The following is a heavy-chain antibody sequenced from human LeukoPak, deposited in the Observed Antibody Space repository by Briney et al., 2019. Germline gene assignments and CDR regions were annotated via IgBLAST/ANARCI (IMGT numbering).Heavy chain of an antibody. CDR2: IYPGDSST. D-gene: IGHD1-14*01. J-gene: IGHJ4*02. Sequence: GESLKISCKGSGFTFTDYWIGWVRQMPGKGLEWMGMIYPGDSSTRYSPSFQGQVSISVDKAISTAYLQWSSLKASDTSMYYCARQRASPDNGFDYWGQGTLVTVSS. CDR3: ARQRASPDNGFDY. CDR1: GFTFTDYW. V-gene: IGHV5-51*01.